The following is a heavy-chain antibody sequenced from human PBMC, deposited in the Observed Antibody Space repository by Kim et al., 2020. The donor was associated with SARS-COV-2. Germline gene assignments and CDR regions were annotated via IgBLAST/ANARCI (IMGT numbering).Heavy chain of an antibody. Sequence: VKGRLTISRDNAKNSLYLQMNSLRAEDTALYYCAKSLSVAGTYYYYGMDVWGQGTTVTVSS. V-gene: IGHV3-9*01. CDR3: AKSLSVAGTYYYYGMDV. D-gene: IGHD6-19*01. J-gene: IGHJ6*02.